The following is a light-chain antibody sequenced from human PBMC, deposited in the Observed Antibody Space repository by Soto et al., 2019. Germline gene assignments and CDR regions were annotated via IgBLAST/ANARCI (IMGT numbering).Light chain of an antibody. CDR2: GAS. J-gene: IGKJ1*01. CDR1: QRVSSN. V-gene: IGKV3-15*01. CDR3: QQHNNWPPWK. Sequence: EIVMTQSPATLSVSPGERATLSCRASQRVSSNLAWYQQKPGHAPRLLMYGASTMATGIPDRFSGSGSGTEFTLTISSLHAEDFAVYYCQQHNNWPPWKFGQGTTVEIK.